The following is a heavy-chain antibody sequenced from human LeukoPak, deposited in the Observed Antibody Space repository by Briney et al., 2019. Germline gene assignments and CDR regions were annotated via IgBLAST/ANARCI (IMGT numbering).Heavy chain of an antibody. Sequence: PGGSLRLSCAASGFTFDDYAMHWVRQAPGKGLEWVSGISWNSGSIGYADPVKGRFTISRDNSKNTLYLQMNSLRAEDTAVYYCAKDFDGSTWFGRNYMDVWGKGTTVTVSS. CDR2: ISWNSGSI. CDR3: AKDFDGSTWFGRNYMDV. V-gene: IGHV3-9*01. D-gene: IGHD6-13*01. CDR1: GFTFDDYA. J-gene: IGHJ6*03.